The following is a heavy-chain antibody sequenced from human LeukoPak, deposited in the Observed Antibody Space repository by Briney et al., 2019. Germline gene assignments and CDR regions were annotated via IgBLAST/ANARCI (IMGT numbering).Heavy chain of an antibody. V-gene: IGHV1-8*01. CDR2: MNPNSGNT. CDR3: ASTLGYCSSTSCYLSAFDI. D-gene: IGHD2-2*01. Sequence: ASVKVSCKDSGYTFTSYDINWVRQATGQGLEWLGWMNPNSGNTGYAQKFQGRVTMTRNTSISTAYMELSSLRSEDTAVYYCASTLGYCSSTSCYLSAFDIWGQGTMVTVSS. CDR1: GYTFTSYD. J-gene: IGHJ3*02.